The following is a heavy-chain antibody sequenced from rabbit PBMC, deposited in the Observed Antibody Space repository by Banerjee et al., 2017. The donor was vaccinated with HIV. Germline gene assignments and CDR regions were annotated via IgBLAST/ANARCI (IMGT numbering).Heavy chain of an antibody. J-gene: IGHJ4*01. CDR2: IYTGSSGST. D-gene: IGHD6-1*01. CDR1: GFSFSSSYW. Sequence: QEQLEESGGDLVKPEGSLTLTCTASGFSFSSSYWVCWVRQAPGKGLEWIGCIYTGSSGSTRYASWAKGRFTITRTSSTTVTLQMTSLTAADTATYFCARGYAGYAGYGYAMDYFNLWGPGTLVTVS. CDR3: ARGYAGYAGYGYAMDYFNL. V-gene: IGHV1S45*01.